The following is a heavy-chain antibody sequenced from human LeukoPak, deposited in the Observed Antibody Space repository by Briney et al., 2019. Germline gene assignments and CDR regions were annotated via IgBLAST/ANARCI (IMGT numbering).Heavy chain of an antibody. D-gene: IGHD5-12*01. J-gene: IGHJ4*02. CDR1: GGTFSSYA. CDR2: IIPIFGTA. CDR3: ARAATPSGYDLGFDY. Sequence: SVKVSCKASGGTFSSYAISWVRQAPGQGLEWMGGIIPIFGTANYAQKFQGRVTITTDESTSTAYMELSSLRSEDTAVYYCARAATPSGYDLGFDYWAREPWSPSPQ. V-gene: IGHV1-69*05.